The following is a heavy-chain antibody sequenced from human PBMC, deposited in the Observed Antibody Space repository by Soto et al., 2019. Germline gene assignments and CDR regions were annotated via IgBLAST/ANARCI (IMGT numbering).Heavy chain of an antibody. Sequence: PSETLSLTCTVSGGSISSYYLSWIRQPPGKGLEWIGYIYYSGSTNYNPSLKSRVTISVDTSKNQFSLKLSSVTAADTAVYYCARSSYGDYKLWGQGTLVTVSS. CDR2: IYYSGST. J-gene: IGHJ4*02. V-gene: IGHV4-59*01. CDR1: GGSISSYY. CDR3: ARSSYGDYKL. D-gene: IGHD4-17*01.